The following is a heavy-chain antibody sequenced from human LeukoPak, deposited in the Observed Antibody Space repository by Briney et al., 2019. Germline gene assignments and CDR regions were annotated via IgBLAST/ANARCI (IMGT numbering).Heavy chain of an antibody. J-gene: IGHJ4*02. CDR1: GFTFSSYS. D-gene: IGHD3-22*01. Sequence: GGSLRLSCAASGFTFSSYSMNWVRQAPGKGLEWVSYISSSSSTIYYAASVKGRFTISRDNAKNSLYLQMNSLRAEDTAVYYCARDPLDYYDSSGYARLDYWGQGTLVTVSS. CDR2: ISSSSSTI. CDR3: ARDPLDYYDSSGYARLDY. V-gene: IGHV3-48*01.